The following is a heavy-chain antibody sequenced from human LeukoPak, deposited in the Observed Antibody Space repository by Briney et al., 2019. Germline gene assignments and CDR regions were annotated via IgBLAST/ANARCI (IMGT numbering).Heavy chain of an antibody. Sequence: GGSLRLSCAASGFTVSSNYMSWVRQAPGKGLEWVSVIHTGGTTYYSASVKGRFTISRDNSKNTLYLQMNGLRTEDTAVYFCARGTPSYSSSQNYFDYWGQGTLVTVSS. CDR2: IHTGGTT. D-gene: IGHD6-6*01. CDR3: ARGTPSYSSSQNYFDY. J-gene: IGHJ4*02. V-gene: IGHV3-66*02. CDR1: GFTVSSNY.